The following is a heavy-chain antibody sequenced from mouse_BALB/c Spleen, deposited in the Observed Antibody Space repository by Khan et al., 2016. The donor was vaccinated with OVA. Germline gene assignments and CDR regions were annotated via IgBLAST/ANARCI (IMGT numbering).Heavy chain of an antibody. Sequence: QVQLQQPGAELVNPGASVNLSCKASGYTLTSYWMHWVKQRPGQGLEWIGEINPSNGRTNYNEKFKSKATLTVDKSSSTAYMQLSSPTSEDSAVYYCARLTINFDYWGQGTTLTVSS. CDR1: GYTLTSYW. CDR3: ARLTINFDY. CDR2: INPSNGRT. J-gene: IGHJ2*01. D-gene: IGHD4-1*01. V-gene: IGHV1S81*02.